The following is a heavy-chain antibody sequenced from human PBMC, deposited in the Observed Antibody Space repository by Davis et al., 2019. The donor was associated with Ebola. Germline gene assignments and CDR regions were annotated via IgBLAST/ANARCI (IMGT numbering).Heavy chain of an antibody. CDR1: GFTFSGSA. CDR3: ASADYGDYAFDY. Sequence: PGGSLRLSCAASGFTFSGSAMHWVRQAPGKGLEWVAVISYDGSNKYYADSVKGRFTISRDNSKNTLYLQMNSLRAEDTAVYYCASADYGDYAFDYWGQGTLVTVSS. CDR2: ISYDGSNK. D-gene: IGHD4-17*01. J-gene: IGHJ4*02. V-gene: IGHV3-30*04.